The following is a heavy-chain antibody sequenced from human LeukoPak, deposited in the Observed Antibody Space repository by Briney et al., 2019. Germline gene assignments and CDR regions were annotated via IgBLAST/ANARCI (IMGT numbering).Heavy chain of an antibody. V-gene: IGHV4-59*01. Sequence: SETLSLTCTVSGGSISSYYWSWIRQPPGKGLEWIGYIYYSGSTNYNPSLKSRVTISVDTSKNQFSLKLSSVTAADTAVYYCAREGYYYDSSGGMGVPFDYWGQGTLVTVSS. J-gene: IGHJ4*02. D-gene: IGHD3-22*01. CDR1: GGSISSYY. CDR2: IYYSGST. CDR3: AREGYYYDSSGGMGVPFDY.